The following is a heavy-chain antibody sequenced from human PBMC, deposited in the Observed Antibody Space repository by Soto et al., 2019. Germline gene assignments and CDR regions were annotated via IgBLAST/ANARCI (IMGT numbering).Heavy chain of an antibody. CDR3: AKDPYCGGDCYPHNWFDP. J-gene: IGHJ5*02. D-gene: IGHD2-21*02. CDR1: GFTFSSYA. CDR2: ISGSGGST. V-gene: IGHV3-23*01. Sequence: GGSLRLGCAASGFTFSSYAMSWVRQAPGKGLEWVSAISGSGGSTYYADSVKGRFTISRDNSKNTLYLQMNSLRAEDTAVYYCAKDPYCGGDCYPHNWFDPWGQGTLVTVSS.